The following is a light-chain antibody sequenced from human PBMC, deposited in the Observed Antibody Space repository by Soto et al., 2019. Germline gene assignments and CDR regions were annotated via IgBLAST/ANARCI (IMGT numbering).Light chain of an antibody. CDR1: QAMSTY. CDR3: QDVNGYQLA. J-gene: IGKJ4*01. V-gene: IGKV1-9*01. Sequence: DIQLTQSPSFLSAFVGDTVTITCRASQAMSTYLAWYQQKPGKVPKLLIRSASTLQSAIPPRFSGGGSGTEFTLTISTLQPDAADIYYCQDVNGYQLAFGGGTNVEIK. CDR2: SAS.